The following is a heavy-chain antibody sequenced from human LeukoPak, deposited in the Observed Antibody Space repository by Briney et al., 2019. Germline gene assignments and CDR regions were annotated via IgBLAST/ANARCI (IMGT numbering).Heavy chain of an antibody. V-gene: IGHV4-30-4*01. Sequence: SETLSLTCSVSGASISTDNYYWSWIRQSPGKGLEWLGSYRSGSTDYSPSLRSRVTLSADTSKNQFSLKVTSVTAADTAVYYCARDEHNSWFYYWGQGTLVTVSP. CDR3: ARDEHNSWFYY. CDR2: YRSGST. CDR1: GASISTDNYY. D-gene: IGHD6-13*01. J-gene: IGHJ4*02.